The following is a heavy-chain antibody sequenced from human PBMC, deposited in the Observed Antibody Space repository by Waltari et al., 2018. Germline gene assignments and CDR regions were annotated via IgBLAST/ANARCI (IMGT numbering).Heavy chain of an antibody. J-gene: IGHJ4*02. Sequence: QVQLVQSGAEVKKPGSSVKVSCKASGGTFSSYAISWVRQAPGQGLEWMGGIIPIFGTANYAQKFQGRVTITADKSTSTAYMELNSLRAEDTAVYYCAKDPWNYDFWSGSGDYWGQGTLVTVSS. CDR3: AKDPWNYDFWSGSGDY. V-gene: IGHV1-69*14. CDR2: IIPIFGTA. CDR1: GGTFSSYA. D-gene: IGHD3-3*01.